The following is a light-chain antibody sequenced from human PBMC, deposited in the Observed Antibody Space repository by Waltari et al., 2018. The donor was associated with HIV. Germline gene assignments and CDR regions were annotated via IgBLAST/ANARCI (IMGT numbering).Light chain of an antibody. V-gene: IGKV1-39*01. J-gene: IGKJ2*01. CDR1: QNIVTY. CDR3: QQSYSVPNT. Sequence: DIQMTQFPSSLSASVGDRVTITCRASQNIVTYLKWYQQKPGKAPNLLIYAGFSLQSGVPSRFSGHRSGTDVTLTISSLQPEDFATYYCQQSYSVPNTFGQGTKVDIK. CDR2: AGF.